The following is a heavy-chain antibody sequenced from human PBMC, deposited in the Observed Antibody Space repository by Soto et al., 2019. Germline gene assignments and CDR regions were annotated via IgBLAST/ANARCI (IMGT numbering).Heavy chain of an antibody. D-gene: IGHD3-16*01. CDR3: AKDRVESGLGEVDY. V-gene: IGHV3-30*18. CDR1: GFTFSRNG. J-gene: IGHJ4*02. Sequence: QVQLVESGGGVVQPGRSLRLSCAASGFTFSRNGMHWVRQAPGKGLEWVGVISYDGSNKYYADSVKGRFTISRDNSKNPLYLQMNSLRTEDKAVYYWAKDRVESGLGEVDYWGQGTLVTVSS. CDR2: ISYDGSNK.